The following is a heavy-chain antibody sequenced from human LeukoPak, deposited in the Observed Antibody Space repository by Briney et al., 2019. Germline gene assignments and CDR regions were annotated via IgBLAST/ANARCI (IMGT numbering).Heavy chain of an antibody. CDR2: IKQDGSEK. Sequence: PGGSLRLSCAASGFTFSSYWMSWFRQAPGKGLEWVANIKQDGSEKYYVESVKGRFTISRDNAKNSLYLQMNSLRAEDTAVYYCARDDSLTTDSAFDIWGQGTMVTVSS. CDR1: GFTFSSYW. J-gene: IGHJ3*02. D-gene: IGHD4-17*01. V-gene: IGHV3-7*01. CDR3: ARDDSLTTDSAFDI.